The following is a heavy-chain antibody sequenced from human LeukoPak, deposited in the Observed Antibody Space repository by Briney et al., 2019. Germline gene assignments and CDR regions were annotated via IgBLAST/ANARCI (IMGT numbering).Heavy chain of an antibody. D-gene: IGHD6-13*01. V-gene: IGHV4-59*01. CDR3: ARLRGSSLDAFDI. Sequence: PSETLSLTCTVSGGSISSYYWGWIRQPPGKGLEWIGYIYYSGSTNYNPSLKSRVTISVDTSKNQFSLKLSSVTAADTAVYYCARLRGSSLDAFDIWGQGTMVTVSS. CDR1: GGSISSYY. CDR2: IYYSGST. J-gene: IGHJ3*02.